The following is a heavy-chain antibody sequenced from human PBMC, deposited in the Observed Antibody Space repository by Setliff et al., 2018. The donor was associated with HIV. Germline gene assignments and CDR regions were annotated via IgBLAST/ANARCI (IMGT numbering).Heavy chain of an antibody. CDR3: AREVRWELPQGFDH. CDR2: IAYTGSG. V-gene: IGHV4-39*07. CDR1: GGSISSRNFY. J-gene: IGHJ4*02. Sequence: SETLSLTCTVSGGSISSRNFYWGWIRQPPGKGLEWIGSIAYTGSGYYNSSLKSRVTISVDTSRNECSLKVTSVTAADTAVYYCAREVRWELPQGFDHWGQGSQVTVSS. D-gene: IGHD1-26*01.